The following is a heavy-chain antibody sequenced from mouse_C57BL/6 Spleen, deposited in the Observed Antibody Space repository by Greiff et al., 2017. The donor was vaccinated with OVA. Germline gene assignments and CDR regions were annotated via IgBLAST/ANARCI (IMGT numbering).Heavy chain of an antibody. CDR3: ARWSYGNSFAY. Sequence: EVQLQQSGPELVKPGASVKIPCKASGYTFTDYNMDWVKQSHGKSLEWIGDINPNNGGTIYNQKFKGKATLTVDKSSSTAYMELRSLTSEDTAVYYCARWSYGNSFAYWGQGTLVTVSA. V-gene: IGHV1-18*01. J-gene: IGHJ3*01. D-gene: IGHD2-1*01. CDR2: INPNNGGT. CDR1: GYTFTDYN.